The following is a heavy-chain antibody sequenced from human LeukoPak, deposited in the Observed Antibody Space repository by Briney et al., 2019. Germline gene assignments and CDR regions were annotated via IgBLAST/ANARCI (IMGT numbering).Heavy chain of an antibody. J-gene: IGHJ4*02. CDR2: IKSKTDGGTT. CDR1: GFTFSNAW. D-gene: IGHD1-26*01. Sequence: GGSLRLSCAASGFTFSNAWMSWVRQAPGKGLEWVGRIKSKTDGGTTDYAAPVKGRFTISRDDSKNTLYLQMNSLKTEDTAVYYCTTEMIVGADHFDYWGQGTLVTVSS. V-gene: IGHV3-15*01. CDR3: TTEMIVGADHFDY.